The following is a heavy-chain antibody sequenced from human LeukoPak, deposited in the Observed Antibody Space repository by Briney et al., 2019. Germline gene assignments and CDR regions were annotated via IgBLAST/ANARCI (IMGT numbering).Heavy chain of an antibody. CDR2: ISGSGGST. Sequence: GGSLRLSCAASAFTFNNYAMSWVGQAPGRGLEGVSGISGSGGSTYYADSVKGRFTISRDNSKNTLYLQMNSLRAEDTAVYYCASYGSGTYYKRHFDYWGQGILVTVSS. CDR3: ASYGSGTYYKRHFDY. CDR1: AFTFNNYA. D-gene: IGHD3-10*01. J-gene: IGHJ4*02. V-gene: IGHV3-23*01.